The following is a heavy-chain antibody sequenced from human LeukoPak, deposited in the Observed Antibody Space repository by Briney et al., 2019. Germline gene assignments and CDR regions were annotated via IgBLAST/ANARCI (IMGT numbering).Heavy chain of an antibody. CDR1: GFTFSSYS. CDR3: AKGDYYDLDY. Sequence: GGSLRLSCAASGFTFSSYSMSWVRQAPEKGLEWVSSISSGSSYIYYADSVKGRFTISRDNARNSLYLQMNSLRAEDTAVYYCAKGDYYDLDYWGQGTLVTVSS. CDR2: ISSGSSYI. J-gene: IGHJ4*02. D-gene: IGHD3-22*01. V-gene: IGHV3-21*01.